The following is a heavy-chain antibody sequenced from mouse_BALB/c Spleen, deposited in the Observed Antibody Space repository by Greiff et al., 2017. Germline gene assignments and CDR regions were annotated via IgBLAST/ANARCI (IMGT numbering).Heavy chain of an antibody. CDR1: GYTFTSYW. V-gene: IGHV1S22*01. J-gene: IGHJ2*01. Sequence: LQQPGSELVRPGASVKLSCKASGYTFTSYWMHWVKQRPGQGLEWIGNIYPGSGSTNYDEKFKSKATLTVDTSSSTAYMQLSSLTSEDSAVYYCARRRTTRITDYWGQGTTLTVSS. CDR3: ARRRTTRITDY. CDR2: IYPGSGST. D-gene: IGHD2-4*01.